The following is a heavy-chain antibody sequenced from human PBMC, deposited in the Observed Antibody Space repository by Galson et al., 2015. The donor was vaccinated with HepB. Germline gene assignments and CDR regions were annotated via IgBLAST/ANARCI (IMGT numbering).Heavy chain of an antibody. Sequence: SLRLSCAASGFTFSSYAMSWVRQAPGKGLEWVSAISGSGGSTYYADSVKGRFTISRDNSKNTLYLQMNSLRAEDTAVYYCAKGTIGELERRWAYYFDYWGQGTLVTVSS. CDR2: ISGSGGST. V-gene: IGHV3-23*01. D-gene: IGHD1-1*01. J-gene: IGHJ4*02. CDR1: GFTFSSYA. CDR3: AKGTIGELERRWAYYFDY.